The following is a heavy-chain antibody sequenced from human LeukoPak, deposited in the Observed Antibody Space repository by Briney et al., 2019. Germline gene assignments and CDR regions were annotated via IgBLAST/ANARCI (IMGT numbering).Heavy chain of an antibody. J-gene: IGHJ3*02. Sequence: GGSLRLSCAASGFTFDDYAMHWVRQAPGKGLEWVSLISGDGGSTYYADSVKGRFTLSRGNSKNSLYLQMNSLRTEDTALYYCAKDIRYYYDSSGKDAFDIWGQGTMVTVSS. D-gene: IGHD3-22*01. CDR1: GFTFDDYA. CDR2: ISGDGGST. V-gene: IGHV3-43*02. CDR3: AKDIRYYYDSSGKDAFDI.